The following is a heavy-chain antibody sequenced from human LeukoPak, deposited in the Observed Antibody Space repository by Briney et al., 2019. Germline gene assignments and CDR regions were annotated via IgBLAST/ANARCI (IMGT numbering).Heavy chain of an antibody. V-gene: IGHV3-30*14. CDR2: ISYDGSKK. D-gene: IGHD2-2*01. CDR3: TRAQLEFCDMTSCYAFDS. J-gene: IGHJ4*02. Sequence: GGSLTLSCSPSGFTVSTFDMHGVPQARGKGVEGLATISYDGSKKHYANSVKGRFIISRDNSTTTVSIHMSSLSSEDTAVYYCTRAQLEFCDMTSCYAFDSWGQGTLVAVSS. CDR1: GFTVSTFD.